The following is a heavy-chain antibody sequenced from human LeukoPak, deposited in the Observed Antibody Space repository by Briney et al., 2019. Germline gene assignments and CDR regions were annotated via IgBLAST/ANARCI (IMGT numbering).Heavy chain of an antibody. CDR2: IYQSGST. J-gene: IGHJ6*03. Sequence: SETLSLTCAVSGYSISSGYYWGWIRPPPGKGLEWIGIIYQSGSTFYNPSLKTRVTISVDTSKNQFSLTLSSVTAADTAVYYCARIFGSGNGNYFYYMDVWGKGTTVTVSS. CDR3: ARIFGSGNGNYFYYMDV. V-gene: IGHV4-38-2*01. D-gene: IGHD3-10*01. CDR1: GYSISSGYY.